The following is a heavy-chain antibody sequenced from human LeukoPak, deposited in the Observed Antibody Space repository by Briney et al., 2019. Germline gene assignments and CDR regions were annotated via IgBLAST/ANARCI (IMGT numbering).Heavy chain of an antibody. CDR2: IYYSGST. CDR3: ARFSGYSYGYYFDY. D-gene: IGHD5-18*01. V-gene: IGHV4-59*01. Sequence: SETLSLTCTVSGGSISSYYWSWIRQPPGKGLEWIGYIYYSGSTNYNPSLKSRVTISVDTSKNQFSLKLSSVTAADTAVYYCARFSGYSYGYYFDYWGQGTLDTVSS. J-gene: IGHJ4*02. CDR1: GGSISSYY.